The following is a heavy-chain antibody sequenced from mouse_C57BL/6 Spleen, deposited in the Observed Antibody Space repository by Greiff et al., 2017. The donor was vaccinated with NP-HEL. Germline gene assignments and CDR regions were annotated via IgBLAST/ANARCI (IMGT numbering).Heavy chain of an antibody. CDR3: APWGDV. D-gene: IGHD4-1*01. Sequence: QVQLQQSGAELVRPGASVKLSCKASGYTFTDYYINWVKQRPGQGLEWIARIYPGSGNTYYNGKFKGKATLTADKSSSTAYMQLSSLTSEDSAVYFCAPWGDVWGTGTTVTVSS. CDR2: IYPGSGNT. CDR1: GYTFTDYY. J-gene: IGHJ1*03. V-gene: IGHV1-76*01.